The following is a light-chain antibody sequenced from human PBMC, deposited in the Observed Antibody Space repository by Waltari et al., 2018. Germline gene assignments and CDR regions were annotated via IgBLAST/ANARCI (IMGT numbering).Light chain of an antibody. Sequence: DIQMTQSPSPPSASVGDRVTLTCRESQGIANHLAWFQQKPGKAPKSLIYAASSLQSGVPSKFSGSGSVTDFTLTITNLQPEDFATYYCQQYNSFPVTFGGGTKVEIK. CDR2: AAS. J-gene: IGKJ4*01. CDR1: QGIANH. V-gene: IGKV1-16*02. CDR3: QQYNSFPVT.